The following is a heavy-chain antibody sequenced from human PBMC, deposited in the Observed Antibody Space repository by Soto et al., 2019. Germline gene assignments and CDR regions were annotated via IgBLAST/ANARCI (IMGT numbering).Heavy chain of an antibody. CDR3: AKGRSYYYYGVDV. Sequence: PGGSLRLSGAASRFTFSSCAMGWVRQAPGKGLEWVSDIIDSGGSTYYADSVKGRYTISRDNSKSTLYLQMNSLRAEDTALYYCAKGRSYYYYGVDVWGQGTTVTVSS. J-gene: IGHJ6*02. CDR2: IIDSGGST. CDR1: RFTFSSCA. V-gene: IGHV3-23*01.